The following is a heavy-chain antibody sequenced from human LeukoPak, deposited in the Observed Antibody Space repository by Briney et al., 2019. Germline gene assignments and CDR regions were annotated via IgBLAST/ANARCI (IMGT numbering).Heavy chain of an antibody. CDR2: IYYSGST. Sequence: SETLSLTCTVSGGSISSYYWSWIRQPPGKGLEWIGYIYYSGSTNYNPSLKSRVTISVDTSENQFSLQLTSVTAADTAVYYCAKYWSTGWFDPWGQGTLDTVSS. CDR1: GGSISSYY. D-gene: IGHD2-8*02. V-gene: IGHV4-59*08. CDR3: AKYWSTGWFDP. J-gene: IGHJ5*02.